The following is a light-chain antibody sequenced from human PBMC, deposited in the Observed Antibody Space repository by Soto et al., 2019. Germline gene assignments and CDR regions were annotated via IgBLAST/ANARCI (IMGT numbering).Light chain of an antibody. V-gene: IGKV3D-15*01. CDR1: QSVSRY. J-gene: IGKJ5*01. CDR3: QQYNNWPAIT. CDR2: DAS. Sequence: EIVLTQSPATLSLSPGERATLPCRASQSVSRYLAWYQHKVGQAPRLLLYDASSRATGIPARFSGSGSGTEFTPTISSLQSEDFAIYYCQQYNNWPAITLGQGTRLEIK.